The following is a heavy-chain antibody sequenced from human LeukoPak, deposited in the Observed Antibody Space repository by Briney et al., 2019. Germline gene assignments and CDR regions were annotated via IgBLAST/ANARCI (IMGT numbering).Heavy chain of an antibody. V-gene: IGHV3-7*01. J-gene: IGHJ1*01. CDR2: VQHIGGET. CDR1: GFTFSNSW. CDR3: ATYSILNAREFRY. Sequence: PGGFLRLSCAGSGFTFSNSWMGWVRQAPGKGLEWVANVQHIGGETYYVDPVKGRFTISRDNAKNSVYLQMNSLGADDTAVYYCATYSILNAREFRYWGQGTLVTVTS. D-gene: IGHD4-11*01.